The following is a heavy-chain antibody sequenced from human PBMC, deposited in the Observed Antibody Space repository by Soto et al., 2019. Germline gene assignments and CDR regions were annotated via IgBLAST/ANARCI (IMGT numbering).Heavy chain of an antibody. CDR1: GFTFSSYS. CDR3: ARDGGYSYGSDYEYYMDV. V-gene: IGHV3-21*01. Sequence: GGSLRLSCAASGFTFSSYSMNWVRQAPWKGLEWVSSISSSSSYRYYADSVKCRFTISRDNAKNSLYLQMNSLRGEDTAVYYCARDGGYSYGSDYEYYMDVWGKGTTVTVSS. CDR2: ISSSSSYR. D-gene: IGHD5-18*01. J-gene: IGHJ6*03.